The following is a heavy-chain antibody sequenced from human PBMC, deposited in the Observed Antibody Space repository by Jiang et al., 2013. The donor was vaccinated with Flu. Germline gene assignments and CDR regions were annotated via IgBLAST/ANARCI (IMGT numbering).Heavy chain of an antibody. CDR1: GYTFTSYY. V-gene: IGHV1-46*01. D-gene: IGHD2-15*01. CDR3: ARGRYCSGGSCYSWHYGMDV. J-gene: IGHJ6*02. CDR2: INPSGGST. Sequence: CKASGYTFTSYYMHWVRQAPGQGLEWMGIINPSGGSTSYAQKFQGRVTMTRDTSTSTVYMELSSLRSEDTAVYYCARGRYCSGGSCYSWHYGMDVWGQGTTVTVSS.